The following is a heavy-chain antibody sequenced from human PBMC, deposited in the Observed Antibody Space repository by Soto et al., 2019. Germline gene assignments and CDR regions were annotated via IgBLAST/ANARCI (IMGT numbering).Heavy chain of an antibody. Sequence: VQLLESGGGLVQPGGSLRLACAASGFTFNIYGMTWVRQAPGKGLDWVSSISANGGSTYYADSVKGRFTISRDNSKNTLHLQMNSLRADDTAVYYCATPIGKEHCRGGSCYAGGDYWGQGTLVSVSS. CDR3: ATPIGKEHCRGGSCYAGGDY. J-gene: IGHJ4*02. CDR1: GFTFNIYG. D-gene: IGHD2-15*01. CDR2: ISANGGST. V-gene: IGHV3-23*01.